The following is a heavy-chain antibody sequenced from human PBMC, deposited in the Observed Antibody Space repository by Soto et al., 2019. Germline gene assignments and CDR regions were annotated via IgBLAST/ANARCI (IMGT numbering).Heavy chain of an antibody. Sequence: QVQLQESGPGLVKPSQTLSLTCTVSGGSISSGGYYWSWIRQHPGKGLEWFGYIYYSGSTYYNLSLKSRGTISVDTSKNQFSLKLSSVTAADTAVYYCARVVADTHNDYWGQGTMVTVSS. CDR2: IYYSGST. J-gene: IGHJ4*02. CDR3: ARVVADTHNDY. V-gene: IGHV4-31*03. CDR1: GGSISSGGYY. D-gene: IGHD2-15*01.